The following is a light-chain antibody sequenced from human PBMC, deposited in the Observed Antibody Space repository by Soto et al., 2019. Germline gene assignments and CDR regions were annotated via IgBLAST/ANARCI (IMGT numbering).Light chain of an antibody. CDR3: QQSYLTPIT. Sequence: DIQMTQSPSSLSASVGDSVTITCRASQRILDYLNWYQQKPGKAPKLLIYAASNLQSGVPSRFSGSGSGSDFTLTINSLQPEDFASYYCQQSYLTPITFGQGTRLEIK. V-gene: IGKV1-39*01. CDR1: QRILDY. CDR2: AAS. J-gene: IGKJ5*01.